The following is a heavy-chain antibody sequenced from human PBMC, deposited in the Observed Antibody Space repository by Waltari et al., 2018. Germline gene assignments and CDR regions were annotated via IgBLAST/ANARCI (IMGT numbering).Heavy chain of an antibody. CDR3: ARDHGVSYLDGALDI. CDR1: GFTVGGSY. J-gene: IGHJ3*02. V-gene: IGHV3-53*02. CDR2: SYRDGRT. Sequence: EVQLVETGGGLIQPGGSLRLSCAASGFTVGGSYMTWVRQAPGKGLEWVSVSYRDGRTFYADPGKGRFTISRDDSKNTLCLQMSNLRAEDTALYYCARDHGVSYLDGALDIWGQGTMVTVSS. D-gene: IGHD1-26*01.